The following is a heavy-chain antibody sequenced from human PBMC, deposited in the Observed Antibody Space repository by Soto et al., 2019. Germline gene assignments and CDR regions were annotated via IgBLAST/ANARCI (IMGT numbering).Heavy chain of an antibody. CDR2: ISSSSSYI. V-gene: IGHV3-21*06. D-gene: IGHD5-12*01. Sequence: EVQLLESGGGLVQPGGSLKLSCAASGFTLSSHSMNWVRQAPGKGLEWVSSISSSSSYIYYADSVKGRFTISRDNAKNSLYLQMNSLRDEDTAVYYCARDLGAMTQYYYYYGMDVWGQGTTVTVSS. CDR1: GFTLSSHS. J-gene: IGHJ6*02. CDR3: ARDLGAMTQYYYYYGMDV.